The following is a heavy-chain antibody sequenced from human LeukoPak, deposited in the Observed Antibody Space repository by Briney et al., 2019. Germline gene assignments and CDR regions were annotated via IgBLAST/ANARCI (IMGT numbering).Heavy chain of an antibody. CDR1: GGSISSGSYY. Sequence: SETLSLTCTVSGGSISSGSYYWGWIRQPAGKGLEWIGRIYTSGSTNYNPSLKSRVTISVDTSKNQFSLKLSSVTAADTAVYYCARMIYSNYEVYYYYYMDVWGQGTMVTVSS. CDR2: IYTSGST. V-gene: IGHV4-61*02. CDR3: ARMIYSNYEVYYYYYMDV. D-gene: IGHD4-11*01. J-gene: IGHJ6*03.